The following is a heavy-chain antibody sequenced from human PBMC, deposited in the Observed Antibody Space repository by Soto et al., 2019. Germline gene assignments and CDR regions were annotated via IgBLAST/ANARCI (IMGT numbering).Heavy chain of an antibody. V-gene: IGHV3-53*04. CDR3: ARQYYYANSGFYSDY. CDR2: IYSGGTT. Sequence: GGSLRLSCAASGFTVSSNYMSWVRQAPGMGLEWVSVIYSGGTTYYADSVKGRFTISRHNPKNTLYLQMNSLRTEDTAVYYCARQYYYANSGFYSDYWGQGTLVT. CDR1: GFTVSSNY. J-gene: IGHJ4*02. D-gene: IGHD3-22*01.